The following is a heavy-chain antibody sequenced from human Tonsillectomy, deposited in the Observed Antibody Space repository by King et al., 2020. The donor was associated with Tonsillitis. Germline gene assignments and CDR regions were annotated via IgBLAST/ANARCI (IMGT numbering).Heavy chain of an antibody. J-gene: IGHJ1*01. CDR2: ISYDGRNK. CDR3: TRDASGQYSSGVGVSDF. CDR1: GFSFETYG. V-gene: IGHV3-30*03. D-gene: IGHD6-19*01. Sequence: VQLVESGGGVVQPGRSLRLSCAASGFSFETYGMHWVRQAPGKGLEWVAVISYDGRNKYYADSVKGRFTISRDNSKNTLYLEMNSLRADDTALYYCTRDASGQYSSGVGVSDFGGQGTLVTVSS.